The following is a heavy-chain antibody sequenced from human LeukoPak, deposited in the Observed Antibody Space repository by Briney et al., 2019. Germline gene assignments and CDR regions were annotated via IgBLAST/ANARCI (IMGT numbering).Heavy chain of an antibody. J-gene: IGHJ4*02. CDR3: AKGQASVTYKYFFDY. V-gene: IGHV3-53*01. Sequence: GGSLRLSCAASGFTVSSNYMSWVRQAPGKGLEWVSVIYSGGSAYYADSVKGRFTISRDNSKNTLYLQMNSLRDEDTAVYYCAKGQASVTYKYFFDYWGQGTLVTVSS. D-gene: IGHD4-17*01. CDR2: IYSGGSA. CDR1: GFTVSSNY.